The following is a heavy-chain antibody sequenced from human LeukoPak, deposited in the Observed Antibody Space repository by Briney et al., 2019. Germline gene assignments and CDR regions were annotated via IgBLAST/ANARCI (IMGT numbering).Heavy chain of an antibody. Sequence: GESLNISCKGSGYSFTNYWNGWVRQMPGKGLEGMRIIYRGDSDNRYSPSFQGQVTISADKCFSNAYLQWSSLKASDTAMYYCASSTTGTTWGYWGQGTLVTVS. CDR2: IYRGDSDN. D-gene: IGHD1-1*01. CDR1: GYSFTNYW. V-gene: IGHV5-51*01. J-gene: IGHJ4*02. CDR3: ASSTTGTTWGY.